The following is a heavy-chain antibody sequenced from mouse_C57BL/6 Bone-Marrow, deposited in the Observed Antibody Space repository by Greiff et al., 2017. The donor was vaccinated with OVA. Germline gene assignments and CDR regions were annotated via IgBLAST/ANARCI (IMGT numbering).Heavy chain of an antibody. CDR3: ARHKIYYDYDVDAMDY. CDR1: GFTFSSYG. Sequence: VQLVESGGDLVKPGGSLKLSCAASGFTFSSYGMSWVRQTPDKRLEWVATISSGGSYTYYPDSVKGRFTISRDNAKNTLYLQMSSLKSEDTAMYYCARHKIYYDYDVDAMDYWGQGTSVTVSS. CDR2: ISSGGSYT. V-gene: IGHV5-6*01. D-gene: IGHD2-4*01. J-gene: IGHJ4*01.